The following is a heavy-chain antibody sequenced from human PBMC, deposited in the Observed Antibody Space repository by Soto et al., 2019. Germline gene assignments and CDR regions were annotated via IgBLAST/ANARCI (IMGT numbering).Heavy chain of an antibody. CDR3: ARFKFFFGGFFPHRDLHSF. Sequence: PGGSLRLSCAVSGFTFSSYEMNWVRQAPGKGLEWLSYISGSGGSIHYADSVKGRFTISRDNAQNSLFLQMNSLRAEDTAVYYCARFKFFFGGFFPHRDLHSFRAQGTTDPVS. CDR2: ISGSGGSI. V-gene: IGHV3-48*03. D-gene: IGHD3-16*01. J-gene: IGHJ6*02. CDR1: GFTFSSYE.